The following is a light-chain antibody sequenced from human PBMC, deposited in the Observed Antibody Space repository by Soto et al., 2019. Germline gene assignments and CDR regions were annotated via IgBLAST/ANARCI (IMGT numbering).Light chain of an antibody. CDR2: GAS. CDR1: QSISNY. J-gene: IGKJ1*01. Sequence: DIQMTQSPSSLSASVGDRVTITCRASQSISNYLNWYQQKPGKAPKLLIYGASSLQSGVPSRFSGSGSGTDFTLTINSLQLEDFATYYCQQSDSSPGTFGQGTKVEIK. V-gene: IGKV1-39*01. CDR3: QQSDSSPGT.